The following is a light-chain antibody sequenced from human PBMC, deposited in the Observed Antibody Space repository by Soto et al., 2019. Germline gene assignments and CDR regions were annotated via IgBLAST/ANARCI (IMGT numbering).Light chain of an antibody. CDR2: GAS. CDR1: EYVPSNF. J-gene: IGKJ5*01. Sequence: EFVLTQSPGTLSLSPGERATLSCRASEYVPSNFLAWYQQRPGQAPRLLIYGASIRATGIPDRFSSSGSGTDFTLSISRLEPEDFAMYYCQQYGSSPPTTFGQGTRLEIK. CDR3: QQYGSSPPTT. V-gene: IGKV3-20*01.